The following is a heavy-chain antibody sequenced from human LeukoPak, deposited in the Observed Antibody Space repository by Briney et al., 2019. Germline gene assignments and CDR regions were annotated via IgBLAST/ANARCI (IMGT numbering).Heavy chain of an antibody. D-gene: IGHD2-2*02. CDR3: ARDCSSTSCYMTIDY. CDR2: IWYDGSNK. Sequence: GRSLRLSCAASGFTFSSYGMHWVRQAPGKGLEWVAVIWYDGSNKYYADSVKGRFTISRDNSKNTLYLQMNSLRAEDTAVYYCARDCSSTSCYMTIDYWGQGTLVTVSS. J-gene: IGHJ4*02. V-gene: IGHV3-33*01. CDR1: GFTFSSYG.